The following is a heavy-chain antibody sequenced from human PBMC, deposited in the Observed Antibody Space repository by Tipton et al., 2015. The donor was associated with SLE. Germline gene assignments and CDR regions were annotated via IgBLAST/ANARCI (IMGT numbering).Heavy chain of an antibody. D-gene: IGHD3-10*01. CDR2: IRYDGTNK. Sequence: SLRLSCAASGFTFSTYGMHWVRQAPGKGLEWVAFIRYDGTNKYHADSVKGRLTISRDNSKNTLYLQMNGLRAEDTAVYYCAKDMNYYGDFWGQGTLVTVSS. V-gene: IGHV3-30*02. J-gene: IGHJ4*02. CDR1: GFTFSTYG. CDR3: AKDMNYYGDF.